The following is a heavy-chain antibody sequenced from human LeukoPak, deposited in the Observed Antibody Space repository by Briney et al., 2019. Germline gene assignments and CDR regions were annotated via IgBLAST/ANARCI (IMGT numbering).Heavy chain of an antibody. D-gene: IGHD3-22*01. J-gene: IGHJ4*02. V-gene: IGHV3-30-3*01. CDR3: ARAPITMIVVVIPLPFDY. CDR1: GFTFSSYA. Sequence: GGSLRLSCAASGFTFSSYAMHWVRQAPGKGLEWVAVISYDGSNKYYADSVKGRFTISRDNSKNTLYLQMNSLRAEDTAVYYCARAPITMIVVVIPLPFDYWGQETLVTVSS. CDR2: ISYDGSNK.